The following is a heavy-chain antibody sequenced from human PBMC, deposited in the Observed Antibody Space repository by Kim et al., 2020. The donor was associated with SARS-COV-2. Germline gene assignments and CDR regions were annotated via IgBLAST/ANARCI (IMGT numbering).Heavy chain of an antibody. J-gene: IGHJ4*02. Sequence: YSPSFQGQVTISADKSISTAYLQWSSLKVSDTAMYYCARGGFGGYFDCLDYWGQGTLVTVSS. V-gene: IGHV5-51*01. D-gene: IGHD3-9*01. CDR3: ARGGFGGYFDCLDY.